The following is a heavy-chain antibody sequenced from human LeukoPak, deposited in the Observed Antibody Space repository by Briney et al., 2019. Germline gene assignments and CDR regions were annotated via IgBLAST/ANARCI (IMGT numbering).Heavy chain of an antibody. V-gene: IGHV4-34*01. D-gene: IGHD6-6*01. CDR2: INHSGST. CDR1: GGSFSGYY. J-gene: IGHJ6*02. Sequence: SETLSLTCAVYGGSFSGYYWGWIRQPPGKGLEWIGEINHSGSTNYNPSLKSRVTISVDTSKNQFSLKLSSVTAADTAVYYCARGRIAARVYYYYYYGMDVWGQGTTVTVSS. CDR3: ARGRIAARVYYYYYYGMDV.